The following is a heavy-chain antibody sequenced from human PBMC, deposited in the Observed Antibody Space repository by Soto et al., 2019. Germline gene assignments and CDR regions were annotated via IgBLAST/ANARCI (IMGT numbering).Heavy chain of an antibody. Sequence: PGESLKISCKGSGYSFTSYWIGWVRQMPGKGLEWMGIIYPGDSDTRYSPSFQGQVTISADKSISTAYLQWSSLKASDTAMYYCARQRALGYCSGGSCYSGYYYYGMDVWGQGTTVTVSS. CDR2: IYPGDSDT. J-gene: IGHJ6*02. CDR3: ARQRALGYCSGGSCYSGYYYYGMDV. D-gene: IGHD2-15*01. V-gene: IGHV5-51*01. CDR1: GYSFTSYW.